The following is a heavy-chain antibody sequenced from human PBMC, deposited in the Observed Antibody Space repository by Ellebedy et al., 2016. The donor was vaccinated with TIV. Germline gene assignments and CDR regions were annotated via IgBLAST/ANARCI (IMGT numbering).Heavy chain of an antibody. D-gene: IGHD3-22*01. Sequence: MPSETLSLTCTVSGDSITSYYWSWIRQPPGKGLEWIGYIYYSGSTNFNPSLKSRVTISVDTSKNQVSLKVRSVTAADTAVYYCARDHGHYDDSSGSWYFDLWGRGTLVTVSS. CDR1: GDSITSYY. V-gene: IGHV4-59*01. CDR3: ARDHGHYDDSSGSWYFDL. CDR2: IYYSGST. J-gene: IGHJ2*01.